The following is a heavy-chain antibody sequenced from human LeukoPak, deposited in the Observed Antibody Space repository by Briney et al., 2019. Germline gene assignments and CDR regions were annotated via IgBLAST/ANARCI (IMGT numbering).Heavy chain of an antibody. CDR3: ARDHMAGYYGSGTR. V-gene: IGHV3-48*04. CDR1: GFTFSSYS. Sequence: PGGSLRLSCAASGFTFSSYSMNWVRQAPGKGLEWVSYISSSGSTIYYADSVKGRFTISRDNAKNSLYLQMNSLRAEDTAVYYCARDHMAGYYGSGTRWGQGTLVTVSS. J-gene: IGHJ4*02. CDR2: ISSSGSTI. D-gene: IGHD3-10*01.